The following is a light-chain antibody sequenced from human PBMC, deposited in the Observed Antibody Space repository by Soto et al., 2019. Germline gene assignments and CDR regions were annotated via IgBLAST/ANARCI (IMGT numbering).Light chain of an antibody. CDR2: EVS. V-gene: IGLV2-14*01. Sequence: QSALTQPASVSGSPGQSITISCTGTSNDVGGYNHVSWNQQHPGKAPKLIIYEVSYRPSGVSNRFSGSKSGNTASLTISGLQAEDEADYYCNSYRSTDTVVFGGGTKVTVL. CDR3: NSYRSTDTVV. J-gene: IGLJ2*01. CDR1: SNDVGGYNH.